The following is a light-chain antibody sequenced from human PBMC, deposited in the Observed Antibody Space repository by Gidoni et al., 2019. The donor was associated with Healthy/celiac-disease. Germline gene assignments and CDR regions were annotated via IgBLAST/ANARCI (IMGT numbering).Light chain of an antibody. Sequence: SYELTQPTSVSVSPGQTASITCSGDKLGDKYACWYQQKPGQSPVLVIYQDSKRPSGIPERFSGSNSGNTATLTISGTQAMDEADYYCQAWDSSTANYVFGTGTKVTVL. CDR2: QDS. J-gene: IGLJ1*01. V-gene: IGLV3-1*01. CDR3: QAWDSSTANYV. CDR1: KLGDKY.